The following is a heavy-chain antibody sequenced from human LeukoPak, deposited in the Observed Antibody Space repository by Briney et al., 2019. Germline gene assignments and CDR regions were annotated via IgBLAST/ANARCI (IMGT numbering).Heavy chain of an antibody. J-gene: IGHJ6*03. D-gene: IGHD2-15*01. V-gene: IGHV1-2*02. CDR1: GYTFTGYY. CDR3: ARDSPYCSGGSCNYYYMDV. CDR2: INPNSGGT. Sequence: ASVKVSCKASGYTFTGYYMHWVRQAPGQGLEWMGWINPNSGGTNYAQKFQGRVTMTRDTSISTAYMELSRLRSDDTAVYYCARDSPYCSGGSCNYYYMDVWGKGTTVTVSS.